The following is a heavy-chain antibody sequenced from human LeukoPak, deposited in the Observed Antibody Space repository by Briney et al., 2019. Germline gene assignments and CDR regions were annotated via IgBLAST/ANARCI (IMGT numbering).Heavy chain of an antibody. CDR1: GFSLSAYS. Sequence: GESLTLSCTASGFSLSAYSMNWVRQAPGKGLEWVSSISSSSSNIYYADSVKGRFTISRDNAKNSLYLQMNSLRVEDTAVYYCARCTTGRTFGSLREIKRSREIDYWGQGTLVTVSS. J-gene: IGHJ4*02. CDR3: ARCTTGRTFGSLREIKRSREIDY. CDR2: ISSSSSNI. D-gene: IGHD1-1*01. V-gene: IGHV3-21*01.